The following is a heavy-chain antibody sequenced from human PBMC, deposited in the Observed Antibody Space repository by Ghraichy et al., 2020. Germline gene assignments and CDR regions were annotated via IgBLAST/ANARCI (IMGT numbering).Heavy chain of an antibody. Sequence: SVKVSCKASGGTFSSYAISWVRQAPGQGLEWMGGIIPIFGTANYAQKFQGRVTITADESTSTAYMELSSLRSEDTAVYYCAGTMVRGVQMFDYWGQGTLVTVSS. V-gene: IGHV1-69*13. D-gene: IGHD3-10*01. CDR2: IIPIFGTA. J-gene: IGHJ4*02. CDR3: AGTMVRGVQMFDY. CDR1: GGTFSSYA.